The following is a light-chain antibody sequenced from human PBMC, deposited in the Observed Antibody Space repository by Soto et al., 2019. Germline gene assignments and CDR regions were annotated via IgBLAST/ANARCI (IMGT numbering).Light chain of an antibody. V-gene: IGKV3-15*01. J-gene: IGKJ5*01. Sequence: EIVMPQSPAPLSVSPGERATLSCRASQSVSSNLACYQQKPGQAPRLLIYGASTRATGIPARFSGSGSGTEFTLTISSLQSEDFAVYYCQQYNNWPITFCQGTRLEI. CDR3: QQYNNWPIT. CDR1: QSVSSN. CDR2: GAS.